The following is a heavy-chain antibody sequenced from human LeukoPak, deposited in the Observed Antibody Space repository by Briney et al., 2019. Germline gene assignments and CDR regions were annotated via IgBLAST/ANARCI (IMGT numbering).Heavy chain of an antibody. CDR2: IYSGGST. D-gene: IGHD3-10*01. CDR1: GFTVSSNY. J-gene: IGHJ4*02. V-gene: IGHV3-66*01. CDR3: ARDRQDYHYFDY. Sequence: GGSLRLSCAASGFTVSSNYMSWVRQAPGKGLEWVSVIYSGGSTYYADSVKGRFTISRDNSKNTLYLQMNSLRAEDTAVYYCARDRQDYHYFDYWGQGTLVTVSS.